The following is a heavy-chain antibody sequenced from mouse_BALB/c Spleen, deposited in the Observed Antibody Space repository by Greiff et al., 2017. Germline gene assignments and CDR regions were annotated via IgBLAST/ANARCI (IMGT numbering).Heavy chain of an antibody. Sequence: VQLQESGPGLVAPSQSLSITRTVSGFSLTSYGVHWVRQPPGKGLEWLGVIWAGGSTNYNSALMSRLSISKDNSKSQVFLKMNSLQTDDTAMYYCARVDDDDGGFAYWGQGTLVTVSA. CDR1: GFSLTSYG. J-gene: IGHJ3*01. CDR2: IWAGGST. CDR3: ARVDDDDGGFAY. D-gene: IGHD2-4*01. V-gene: IGHV2-9*02.